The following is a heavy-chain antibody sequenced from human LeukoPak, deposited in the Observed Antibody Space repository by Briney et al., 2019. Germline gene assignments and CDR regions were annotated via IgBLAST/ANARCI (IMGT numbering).Heavy chain of an antibody. CDR2: ISWNSGSI. D-gene: IGHD3-10*01. CDR3: AKDFSLWFGESNGLDY. V-gene: IGHV3-9*01. J-gene: IGHJ4*02. Sequence: GRSLRLSCAASGFTFDDYAMHWVRQAPGKGLEGVSGISWNSGSIGYADSVKGRFTISRDNAKNSLYLQMNSLRAEDTALYYCAKDFSLWFGESNGLDYWGQGTLVTVSS. CDR1: GFTFDDYA.